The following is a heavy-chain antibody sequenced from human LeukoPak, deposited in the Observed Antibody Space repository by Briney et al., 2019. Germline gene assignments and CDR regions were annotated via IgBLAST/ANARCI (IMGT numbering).Heavy chain of an antibody. J-gene: IGHJ4*02. CDR3: ARDASQVFDY. Sequence: GGSLGLSCAASGFTFSSYSMNWVRQAPGKGLEWVSSISSSSSYIYYADSVKGRFTISRDNAKNSLYLQMNSLRAEDTAVYYCARDASQVFDYWGQGTLVTVSS. CDR2: ISSSSSYI. CDR1: GFTFSSYS. V-gene: IGHV3-21*01.